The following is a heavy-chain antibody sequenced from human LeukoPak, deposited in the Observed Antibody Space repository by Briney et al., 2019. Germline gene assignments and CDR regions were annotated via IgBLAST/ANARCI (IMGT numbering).Heavy chain of an antibody. Sequence: GGSLRLSCAASGFSFSSYSMNWVRQAPGKGLEWVSSISSSSSYIYYADSVKGRFTISRDNAKNSLYLQMNSLRAEDTAVYYCARDGCSSTSSYDYWGQGTLVTVSS. CDR3: ARDGCSSTSSYDY. J-gene: IGHJ4*02. CDR2: ISSSSSYI. CDR1: GFSFSSYS. D-gene: IGHD2-2*01. V-gene: IGHV3-21*01.